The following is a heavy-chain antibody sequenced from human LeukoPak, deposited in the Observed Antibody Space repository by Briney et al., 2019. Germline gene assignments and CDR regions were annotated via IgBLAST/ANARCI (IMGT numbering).Heavy chain of an antibody. CDR3: TTAQYSYGYGFDY. D-gene: IGHD5-18*01. Sequence: PGGSLRLSCAASGFTFSNAWMSWVRQAPGKGLEWVGRIKSKTDGGTTDYAAPVKGRFTISRDDSKNTLYLQMNSLKTEDTAVYYCTTAQYSYGYGFDYWGQGTLVTVSS. CDR1: GFTFSNAW. CDR2: IKSKTDGGTT. V-gene: IGHV3-15*01. J-gene: IGHJ4*02.